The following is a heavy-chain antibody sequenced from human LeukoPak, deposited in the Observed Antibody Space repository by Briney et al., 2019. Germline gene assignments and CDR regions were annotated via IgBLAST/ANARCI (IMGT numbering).Heavy chain of an antibody. CDR3: ARHSPPNWSGYYTPFDY. J-gene: IGHJ4*02. CDR1: GGSISSSSYY. Sequence: SETLSLTCTVSGGSISSSSYYWGWIRQPPGKWLEWVGSIYYSGSTYYNPSRKSRVSISVGTSKNQFSLKLSSLTAADTAVYYCARHSPPNWSGYYTPFDYGGQGTLVTVS. V-gene: IGHV4-39*01. D-gene: IGHD3-3*01. CDR2: IYYSGST.